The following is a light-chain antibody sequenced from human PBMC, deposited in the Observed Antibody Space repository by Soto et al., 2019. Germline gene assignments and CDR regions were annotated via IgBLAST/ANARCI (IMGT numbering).Light chain of an antibody. CDR2: DII. CDR1: SSDVGAYIF. V-gene: IGLV2-14*03. Sequence: QSVLTQPASVSGSPGQSITISCTGTSSDVGAYIFVSWYQQHPGKAPKLMIYDIINRPSGVSNRFSGSKSGNTASLTISGLQAEDEADYYCVSFTTSRSYVFGTGNKVTVL. J-gene: IGLJ1*01. CDR3: VSFTTSRSYV.